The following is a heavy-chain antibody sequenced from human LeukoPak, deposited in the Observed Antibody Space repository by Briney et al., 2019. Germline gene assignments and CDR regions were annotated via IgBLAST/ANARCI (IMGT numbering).Heavy chain of an antibody. V-gene: IGHV3-20*04. Sequence: PGGSLRLSCAASAFTFDDYGMSWVRQAPGKGLEWVSGINWNGGSTGYADSVKGRFTISRDNAKNSLYLQMNSLRAEDTASYYCARRDIVVVPASILGAFDIWGQGTMVTVSS. CDR3: ARRDIVVVPASILGAFDI. D-gene: IGHD2-2*02. CDR1: AFTFDDYG. J-gene: IGHJ3*02. CDR2: INWNGGST.